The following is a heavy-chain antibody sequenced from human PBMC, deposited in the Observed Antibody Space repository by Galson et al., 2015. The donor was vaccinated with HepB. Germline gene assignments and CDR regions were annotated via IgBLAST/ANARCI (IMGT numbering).Heavy chain of an antibody. CDR3: ARDCSSSSCYTTDGYYYGMDV. Sequence: TLSLTCSVSGGSISTNYWSWIRQAPGKGLEWIGCIHYSGSTDYNPSLKSRVTISVDTSKNQFSLRLSSVTAADTAVYYCARDCSSSSCYTTDGYYYGMDVWGQGTTVTISS. V-gene: IGHV4-59*01. CDR2: IHYSGST. D-gene: IGHD2-2*02. CDR1: GGSISTNY. J-gene: IGHJ6*02.